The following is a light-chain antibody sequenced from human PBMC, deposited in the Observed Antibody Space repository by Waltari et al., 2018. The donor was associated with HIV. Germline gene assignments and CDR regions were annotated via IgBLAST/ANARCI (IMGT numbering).Light chain of an antibody. CDR1: HNVGDW. CDR2: KAS. CDR3: QQYSSFPVT. J-gene: IGKJ2*01. V-gene: IGKV1-5*03. Sequence: DIQMTQSPSTLSASIGDRVSIPCRASHNVGDWLAWYQQKPGKAPSLLISKASTLESGVPTNFSGSGSGTYFTLTISGLRPDDFATYYCQQYSSFPVTFGQGTKL.